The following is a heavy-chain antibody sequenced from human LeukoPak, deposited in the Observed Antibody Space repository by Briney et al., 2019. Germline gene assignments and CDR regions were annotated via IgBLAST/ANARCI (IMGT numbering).Heavy chain of an antibody. CDR2: IYPGDSDT. CDR3: ARQGAAGKYYYYYMDV. V-gene: IGHV5-51*01. Sequence: KSGESLKISCRGSGYSFTSYWVGWVRQMPGKGLEWMGIIYPGDSDTRYSPSFQGQVTISADKSINTAYLEWSSLKASDTAIYYCARQGAAGKYYYYYMDVWGKGTTVTVSS. D-gene: IGHD6-13*01. J-gene: IGHJ6*03. CDR1: GYSFTSYW.